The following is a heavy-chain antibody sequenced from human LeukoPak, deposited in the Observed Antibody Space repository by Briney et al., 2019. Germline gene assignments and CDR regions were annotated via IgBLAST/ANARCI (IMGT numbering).Heavy chain of an antibody. J-gene: IGHJ4*02. Sequence: EASVKVSCKASGYSFTDYSLHWVRQAPGQGLEWMGWINPQSGGTNYAQNSQGRVTMTRDTSISTAYMELSRLRSDDTAVYYCAREDSIAAALDYWGQGSLVTVSS. CDR2: INPQSGGT. CDR1: GYSFTDYS. D-gene: IGHD6-13*01. V-gene: IGHV1-2*02. CDR3: AREDSIAAALDY.